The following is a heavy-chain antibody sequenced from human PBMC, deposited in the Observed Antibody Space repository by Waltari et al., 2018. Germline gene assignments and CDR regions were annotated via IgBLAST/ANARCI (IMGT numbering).Heavy chain of an antibody. CDR3: ARDHCSGGSCYVRY. CDR1: GYTFTSYA. CDR2: INAGNGNT. D-gene: IGHD2-15*01. J-gene: IGHJ4*02. V-gene: IGHV1-3*01. Sequence: QVQLVQSGAEVKKPGASVKVSCKASGYTFTSYAMHWVRQAPGQRLEWMGWINAGNGNTKYSQKFQGRVTITTDESTSTAYMELSSLRSEDTAVYYCARDHCSGGSCYVRYWGQGTLVTVSS.